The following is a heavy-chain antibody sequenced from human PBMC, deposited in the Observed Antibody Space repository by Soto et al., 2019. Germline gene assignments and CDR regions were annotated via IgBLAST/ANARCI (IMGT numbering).Heavy chain of an antibody. CDR3: TRSSGSYRYFDL. CDR2: TRNRANSYTT. Sequence: EVQLVESGGGLVQPGGCLRLSCAASGFTFSDHYMDWVRQAPGKGLEWVARTRNRANSYTTEYAASVKGRFTISRDNSTDSLYMQMNSLETEDTAVYYCTRSSGSYRYFDLWGRGTLVTVSS. CDR1: GFTFSDHY. D-gene: IGHD1-26*01. V-gene: IGHV3-72*01. J-gene: IGHJ2*01.